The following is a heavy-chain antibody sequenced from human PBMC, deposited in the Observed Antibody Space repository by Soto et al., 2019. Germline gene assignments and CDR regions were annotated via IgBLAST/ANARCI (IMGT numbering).Heavy chain of an antibody. V-gene: IGHV1-3*01. CDR2: INAGNGNT. Sequence: QVQLVQSGAEVKKPGASVNVSCKASGFTFSKYAMHWVRQAPGQRLEWMGWINAGNGNTRYLEKLQGRVTIIRDTPASTVYMELSSLRSEDTAVYYCARDYADIAVAGIPLLAHWGQGTLVTVSS. J-gene: IGHJ4*01. CDR1: GFTFSKYA. D-gene: IGHD6-19*01. CDR3: ARDYADIAVAGIPLLAH.